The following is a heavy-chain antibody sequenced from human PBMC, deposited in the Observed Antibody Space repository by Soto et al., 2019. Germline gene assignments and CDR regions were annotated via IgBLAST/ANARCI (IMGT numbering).Heavy chain of an antibody. CDR1: GFTFSSYA. D-gene: IGHD1-26*01. V-gene: IGHV3-23*01. CDR3: AKDRSMVPTTRGDY. J-gene: IGHJ4*02. CDR2: ISGSGDRT. Sequence: GGSLRLSCAASGFTFSSYAMSWVRQAPGKGLEWVSAISGSGDRTYHADSVKGRFTISRDNSKNTLYLQMNSLRADDTAVYYCAKDRSMVPTTRGDYWGQGTLVTVSS.